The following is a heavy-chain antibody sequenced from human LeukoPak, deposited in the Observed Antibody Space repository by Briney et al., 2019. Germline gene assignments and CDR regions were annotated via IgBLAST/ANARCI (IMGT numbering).Heavy chain of an antibody. V-gene: IGHV4-59*01. CDR2: IYYSGST. J-gene: IGHJ5*02. CDR3: ARDLTRVFRGVLVHRFDP. CDR1: GGSISSYY. D-gene: IGHD3-10*01. Sequence: SETLSLTCTVSGGSISSYYWSWIRQPPGKGLEWIGYIYYSGSTNYNPSLKSRVTISVDTSKNQFSLKPSSVTAADTAVYYCARDLTRVFRGVLVHRFDPWGQGTLVTVSS.